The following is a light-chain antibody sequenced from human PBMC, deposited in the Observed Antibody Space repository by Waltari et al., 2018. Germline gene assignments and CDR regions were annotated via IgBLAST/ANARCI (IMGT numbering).Light chain of an antibody. J-gene: IGKJ5*01. CDR2: DAS. CDR3: QQRSN. CDR1: QSVSSY. V-gene: IGKV3-11*01. Sequence: EIVLTQSPATLSLSPGERATLSCRASQSVSSYLALYQQKPGQAPRLRIDDASNRATGIPARFSGSGSGTDFTLTISSLEPEDFAVYYCQQRSNFGQGTRLEIK.